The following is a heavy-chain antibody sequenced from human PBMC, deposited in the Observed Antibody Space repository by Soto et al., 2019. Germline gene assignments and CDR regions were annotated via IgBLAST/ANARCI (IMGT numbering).Heavy chain of an antibody. CDR2: INHSGST. Sequence: QVQLQQWGAGLLKPSETLSLTCAVYGGSFSGYYWSWIRQPPGKGLEWIGEINHSGSTNYNPSLKSRITISVDTSKHQFSLKLSSVTAADTAVYYCASSITGTTRLFDYWGQGTLVTVSS. D-gene: IGHD1-20*01. V-gene: IGHV4-34*01. CDR1: GGSFSGYY. J-gene: IGHJ4*02. CDR3: ASSITGTTRLFDY.